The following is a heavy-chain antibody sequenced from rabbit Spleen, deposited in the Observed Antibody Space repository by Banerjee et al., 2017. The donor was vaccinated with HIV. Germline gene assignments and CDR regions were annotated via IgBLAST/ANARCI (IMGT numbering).Heavy chain of an antibody. CDR3: ARDTGSSFSSYGMDL. Sequence: QEQLEESGGGLVKPEGSLTLTCKASGVSFNDKDVMCWVRQAPGKGLEWIACINAATGKPVYATWAKGRFTISRTSSTTVTLRMTSLTAADRATYFCARDTGSSFSSYGMDLWGPGTLVTVS. J-gene: IGHJ6*01. D-gene: IGHD8-1*01. CDR1: GVSFNDKDV. V-gene: IGHV1S45*01. CDR2: INAATGKP.